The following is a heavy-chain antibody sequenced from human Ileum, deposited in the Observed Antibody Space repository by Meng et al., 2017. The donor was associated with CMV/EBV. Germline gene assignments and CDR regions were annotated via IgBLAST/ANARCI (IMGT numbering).Heavy chain of an antibody. Sequence: SETLSLTCTVSGGSVSSSAYYWGWIRQPPGKGLEWMGSIHYSGSTYYNPSLKSRVTMSVDTSENQFSLKLNSVTAADTAVYYCAIFAIVGLVDYYALDVWGQGTTVTVSS. J-gene: IGHJ6*02. CDR3: AIFAIVGLVDYYALDV. CDR1: GGSVSSSAYY. CDR2: IHYSGST. D-gene: IGHD3/OR15-3a*01. V-gene: IGHV4-39*07.